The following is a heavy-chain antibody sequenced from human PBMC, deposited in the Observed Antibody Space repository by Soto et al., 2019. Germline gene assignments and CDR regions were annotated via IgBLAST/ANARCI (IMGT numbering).Heavy chain of an antibody. Sequence: SETLSLTCAVYGGSISSNKWWSWVRQPPGKGLEWIGEIYHSGSTNYNPSLKSRVTMSLDKSKNQFSLKLTSVTAADSAVYYCARDDHIVVVPTSLGAMDVWGQGTTVTVSS. J-gene: IGHJ6*02. V-gene: IGHV4-4*02. CDR3: ARDDHIVVVPTSLGAMDV. CDR1: GGSISSNKW. D-gene: IGHD2-2*01. CDR2: IYHSGST.